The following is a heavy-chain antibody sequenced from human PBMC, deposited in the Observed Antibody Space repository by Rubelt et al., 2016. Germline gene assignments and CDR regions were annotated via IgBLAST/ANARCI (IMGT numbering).Heavy chain of an antibody. CDR1: GGSFSGYY. V-gene: IGHV4-34*01. CDR3: ARRAGARPFDY. CDR2: INHSGST. D-gene: IGHD3-10*01. Sequence: QVQLQQWGAGLLKPSETLSLTCAVYGGSFSGYYWSWIRQPPGKGLEWIGEINHSGSTNYNPSLKRRVSIAVDPSKNQFSRKLRSVTAADTAGYYCARRAGARPFDYWGQGTLVTVSS. J-gene: IGHJ4*02.